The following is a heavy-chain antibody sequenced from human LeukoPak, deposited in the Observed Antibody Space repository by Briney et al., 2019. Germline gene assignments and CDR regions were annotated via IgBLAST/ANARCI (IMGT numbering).Heavy chain of an antibody. CDR3: AKGSVPGY. V-gene: IGHV3-23*01. J-gene: IGHJ4*02. CDR2: ISGSGGGT. CDR1: GFTFNNYA. D-gene: IGHD3-3*01. Sequence: PGGSLRLSCAASGFTFNNYAMNWVRQAPGKGLEWVSAISGSGGGTYYADSAKGRFTISRDNSKNTLYLQMNSLRAEDTAVYYCAKGSVPGYWGQGTLVTVSS.